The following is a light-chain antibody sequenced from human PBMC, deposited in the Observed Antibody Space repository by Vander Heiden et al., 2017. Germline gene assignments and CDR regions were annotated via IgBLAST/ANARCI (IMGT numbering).Light chain of an antibody. Sequence: QSVLTQPPSVSGAPGQRVTISCTGSSSNIGAGYDVHWYQQRPGTAPNRLIYGNFNRRSGVPDRFSGSKSGTSASLTITGLQAEEEADDYCQSYDSSLSGYWVFGGGTKLTVL. CDR3: QSYDSSLSGYWV. V-gene: IGLV1-40*01. CDR1: SSNIGAGYD. CDR2: GNF. J-gene: IGLJ3*02.